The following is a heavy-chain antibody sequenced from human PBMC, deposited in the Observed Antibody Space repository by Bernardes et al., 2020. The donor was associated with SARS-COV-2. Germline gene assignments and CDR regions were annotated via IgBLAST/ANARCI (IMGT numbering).Heavy chain of an antibody. D-gene: IGHD3-22*01. V-gene: IGHV3-23*01. CDR3: AKDRFRSLNYFDSIDY. J-gene: IGHJ4*02. CDR2: ISGSGGST. Sequence: GGSLRLSCAASGFTFSSYAMSWVRQAPGKGLEWVSTISGSGGSTYYADSVKGRFTISRDNSKNTLYLQMNSLRAEDTALYYCAKDRFRSLNYFDSIDYWGQGTLVTVSS. CDR1: GFTFSSYA.